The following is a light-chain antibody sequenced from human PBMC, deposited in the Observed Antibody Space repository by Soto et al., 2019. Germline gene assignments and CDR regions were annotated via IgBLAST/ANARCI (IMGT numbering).Light chain of an antibody. CDR3: QQYYTWPVT. V-gene: IGKV3-15*01. CDR1: QSVTNT. Sequence: IVMTQSPATLSVSPGERVTISCRASQSVTNTLAWYQHKPGQAPRLLISYASRGATGIPARFSGSGSGTDLTITINSLQSEDFEVYYCQQYYTWPVTFGGGTKVDIK. CDR2: YAS. J-gene: IGKJ4*01.